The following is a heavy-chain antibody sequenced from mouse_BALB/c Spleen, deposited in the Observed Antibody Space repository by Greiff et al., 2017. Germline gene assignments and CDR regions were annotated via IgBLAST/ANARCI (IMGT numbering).Heavy chain of an antibody. CDR3: ARAMITTTGYYFDY. J-gene: IGHJ2*01. CDR2: IWAGGST. V-gene: IGHV2-9*02. Sequence: VAPSQSLSITCTVSGFSLTSYGVHWVRQPPGKGLEWLGVIWAGGSTNYNSALMSRLSISKDNSKSQVFLKMNSLQTDDTAMYYCARAMITTTGYYFDYWGQGTTLTVSS. CDR1: GFSLTSYG. D-gene: IGHD2-4*01.